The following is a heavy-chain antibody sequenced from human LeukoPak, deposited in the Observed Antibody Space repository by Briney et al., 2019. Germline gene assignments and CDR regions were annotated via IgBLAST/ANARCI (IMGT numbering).Heavy chain of an antibody. V-gene: IGHV1-24*01. CDR2: LDPEDGET. CDR3: ATDLGSTRDSYFDY. CDR1: GYTLTELS. Sequence: EASVKVSCKVSGYTLTELSMHWVRQAPGKGLEWMGGLDPEDGETIYAQKFQGRVTMTEDTSTDTAYMELSSLRSEDTAVYYCATDLGSTRDSYFDYWGQGTLVTVSS. D-gene: IGHD2-2*01. J-gene: IGHJ4*02.